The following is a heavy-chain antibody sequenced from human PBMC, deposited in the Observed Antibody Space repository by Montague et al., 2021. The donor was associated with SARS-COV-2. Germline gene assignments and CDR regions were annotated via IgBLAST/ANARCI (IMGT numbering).Heavy chain of an antibody. CDR3: ARHRTYYDEVWGTHRYTPDY. J-gene: IGHJ4*02. CDR1: GGSFSSCSYY. Sequence: SETLSLTCSVSGGSFSSCSYYWVWIRPPQGKGPEWIGSINDSGSSNSTLSLKRPVTMSVATSKKQFSLRLTSVTAADTAVYYCARHRTYYDEVWGTHRYTPDYWGQGTLVTVSS. D-gene: IGHD3-16*02. V-gene: IGHV4-39*01. CDR2: INDSGSS.